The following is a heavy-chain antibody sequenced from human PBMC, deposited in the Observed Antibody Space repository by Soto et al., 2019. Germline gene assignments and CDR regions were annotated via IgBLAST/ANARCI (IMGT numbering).Heavy chain of an antibody. J-gene: IGHJ5*02. D-gene: IGHD6-13*01. CDR3: ARDRRIAAAGTNWFDP. CDR1: GGTFSSYT. Sequence: GASVKVSCKASGGTFSSYTISWVRQAPGQGLEWMGRVIPILGIANYAQKFQGRVTITADKSTSTAYMELSSLRSEDTAVYYCARDRRIAAAGTNWFDPWGQGTLVTVSS. V-gene: IGHV1-69*04. CDR2: VIPILGIA.